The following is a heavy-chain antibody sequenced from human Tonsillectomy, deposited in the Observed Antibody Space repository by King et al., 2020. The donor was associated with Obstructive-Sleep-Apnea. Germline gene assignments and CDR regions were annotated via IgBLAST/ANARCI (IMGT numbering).Heavy chain of an antibody. D-gene: IGHD1-26*01. Sequence: VQLQHWGAGLLKPSETLSPTCAVYGGSFSGYYWSWIRQTPGKGLEWIGEINQSGRTNYNPSLKSRVTRSVDTSKNHFSLKLSSVTAADTAVYYCARGSGYVDYWGQGTLVTVSS. CDR2: INQSGRT. V-gene: IGHV4-34*01. CDR1: GGSFSGYY. J-gene: IGHJ4*02. CDR3: ARGSGYVDY.